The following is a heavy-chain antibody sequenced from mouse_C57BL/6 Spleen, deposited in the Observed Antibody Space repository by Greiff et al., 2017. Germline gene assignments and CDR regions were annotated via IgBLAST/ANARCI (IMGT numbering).Heavy chain of an antibody. D-gene: IGHD4-1*01. Sequence: EVNVVESGGGLVKPGGSLKLSCAASGFTFSSYTMSWVRQTPEKRLEWVATISGGGGNTYYPDSVKGRFTISRDNAKNTLYLQMSSLRSEDTALYYCARQVTGTLYYFDYWGQGTTLTVSS. V-gene: IGHV5-9*01. J-gene: IGHJ2*01. CDR2: ISGGGGNT. CDR3: ARQVTGTLYYFDY. CDR1: GFTFSSYT.